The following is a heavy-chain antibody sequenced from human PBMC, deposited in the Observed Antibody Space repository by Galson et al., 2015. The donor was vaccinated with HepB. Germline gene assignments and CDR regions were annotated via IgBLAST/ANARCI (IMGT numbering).Heavy chain of an antibody. CDR2: ISAYNGNT. CDR1: GYTFTSYG. J-gene: IGHJ3*02. V-gene: IGHV1-18*01. D-gene: IGHD4-17*01. CDR3: AGVYGDYVGDAFDI. Sequence: SVKVSCKASGYTFTSYGISWVRQAPGQGLEWMGWISAYNGNTNYAQKLQGRVTMTTDTSTSTAYMELRSLRSDDTAVYYCAGVYGDYVGDAFDIWGQGTMVTVSS.